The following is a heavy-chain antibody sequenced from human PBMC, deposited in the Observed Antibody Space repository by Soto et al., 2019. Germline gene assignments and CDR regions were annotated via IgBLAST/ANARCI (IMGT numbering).Heavy chain of an antibody. D-gene: IGHD5-12*01. V-gene: IGHV4-59*08. J-gene: IGHJ3*01. CDR3: ARHAREYRGYDDAFDF. CDR1: GGSISGYY. CDR2: IYFSGST. Sequence: SETLSLTCTVSGGSISGYYWSWIRQPPGTGLEWIGYIYFSGSTNYNPSLKSRVTISVDTSKNHFSLRLSSVTAADTALYYCARHAREYRGYDDAFDFWGQGTMVTVSS.